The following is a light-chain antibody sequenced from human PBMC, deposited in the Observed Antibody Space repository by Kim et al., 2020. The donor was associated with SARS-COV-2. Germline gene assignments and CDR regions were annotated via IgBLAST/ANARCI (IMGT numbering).Light chain of an antibody. CDR3: QAWDSSTWV. CDR1: KLGDKY. Sequence: SYELTQPPSVSVSPGQTASITCSGDKLGDKYASWYQQKPGQSPVLVIYQDRKRRSGIPERFSGSNSGNTATLTISGTQAMYEADYYCQAWDSSTWVFGGGTQLTVL. CDR2: QDR. J-gene: IGLJ3*02. V-gene: IGLV3-1*01.